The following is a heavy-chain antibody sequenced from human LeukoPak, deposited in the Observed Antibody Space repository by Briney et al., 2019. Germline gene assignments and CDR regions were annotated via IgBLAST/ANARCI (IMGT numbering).Heavy chain of an antibody. V-gene: IGHV3-66*01. Sequence: ETLSLTCAVYGGSFSGYYMSWVRQAPGKGLEWVSVIYSGGSTYYADSVKGRFTISRDNSKNTLYLQMNSLRAVDTAVYYCARAGPSSSWHQFDYWGQGTLVTVSS. CDR1: GGSFSGYY. D-gene: IGHD6-13*01. CDR2: IYSGGST. J-gene: IGHJ4*02. CDR3: ARAGPSSSWHQFDY.